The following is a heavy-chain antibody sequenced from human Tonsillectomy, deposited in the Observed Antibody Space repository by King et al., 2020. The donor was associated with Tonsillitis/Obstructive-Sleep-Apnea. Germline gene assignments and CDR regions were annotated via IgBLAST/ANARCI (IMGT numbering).Heavy chain of an antibody. J-gene: IGHJ5*02. CDR3: ARSPGTTFRCWFDP. CDR2: ISAYKCNT. Sequence: QLVQSGAEVKKPGASVKVSCKASGYTFTSYGISWVLQAPGQGLEWMGWISAYKCNTNYAQKLQGRVTMTTDTSTSTAYIELRGLRSDDTAVYYCARSPGTTFRCWFDPWGQGTLVTVSS. CDR1: GYTFTSYG. V-gene: IGHV1-18*01. D-gene: IGHD1-1*01.